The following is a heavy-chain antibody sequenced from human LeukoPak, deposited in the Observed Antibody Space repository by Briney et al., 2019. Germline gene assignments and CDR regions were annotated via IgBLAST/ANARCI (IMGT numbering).Heavy chain of an antibody. J-gene: IGHJ4*02. CDR2: IYYSGST. V-gene: IGHV4-30-4*01. CDR3: ARARIGQYGDYLYYFDY. D-gene: IGHD4-17*01. CDR1: GGSISSGDYY. Sequence: SETLSLTCTVSGGSISSGDYYWSWIRQPPGKGLEWIGYIYYSGSTYYNPSLKSRVTISVDTSKNQFSLKLSSVTAADTAVYYCARARIGQYGDYLYYFDYWGQGTLVTVSS.